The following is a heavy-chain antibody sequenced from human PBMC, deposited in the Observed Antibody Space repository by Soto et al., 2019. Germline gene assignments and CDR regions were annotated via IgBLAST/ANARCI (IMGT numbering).Heavy chain of an antibody. V-gene: IGHV4-39*01. CDR1: GGSISSSSYY. CDR2: IYYSGST. D-gene: IGHD6-19*01. CDR3: ARQYVSSGYSSGWYSEFDY. Sequence: TSETLSLTCTVSGGSISSSSYYWGWIRQPPGKGLEWIGSIYYSGSTYYNPSLKSRVTISVDTSKNQFSLKLSSVTAADTAVYYCARQYVSSGYSSGWYSEFDYWGQGTLVTVSS. J-gene: IGHJ4*02.